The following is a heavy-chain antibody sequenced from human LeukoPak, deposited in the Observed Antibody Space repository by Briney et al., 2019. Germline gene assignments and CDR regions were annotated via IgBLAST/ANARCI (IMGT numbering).Heavy chain of an antibody. CDR2: INHSGST. J-gene: IGHJ4*02. CDR3: ARVGPEYYYDSSGYPPYYFDY. CDR1: GGSFSGYY. D-gene: IGHD3-22*01. Sequence: TSETLSLTCAVYGGSFSGYYWSWIRQPPGKGLEWIGEINHSGSTNYNPSLKSRVTISVDTSKNQFSLKLSSVTAADTAVYYCARVGPEYYYDSSGYPPYYFDYWGQGTLVTVSS. V-gene: IGHV4-34*01.